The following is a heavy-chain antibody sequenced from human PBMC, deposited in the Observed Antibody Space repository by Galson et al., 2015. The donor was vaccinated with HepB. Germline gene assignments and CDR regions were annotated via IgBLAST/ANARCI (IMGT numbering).Heavy chain of an antibody. CDR2: INTDGSRT. Sequence: SLRLSCAASGFTLNNYWMHWVRQAPGKGLVWVSRINTDGSRTVHADSVKGRLTISRDNAKNTVYLQMNSLRAEDTAVYYCARDKSSGGFGLDVWGQGTTVPVPS. CDR1: GFTLNNYW. J-gene: IGHJ6*02. V-gene: IGHV3-74*01. D-gene: IGHD2-15*01. CDR3: ARDKSSGGFGLDV.